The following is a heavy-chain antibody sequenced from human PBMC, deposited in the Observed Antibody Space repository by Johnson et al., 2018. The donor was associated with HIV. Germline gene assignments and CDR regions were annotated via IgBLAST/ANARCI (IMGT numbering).Heavy chain of an antibody. CDR3: ARDGRDLVTRGGFDV. V-gene: IGHV3-66*02. J-gene: IGHJ3*01. CDR1: GITVNTNY. D-gene: IGHD5-18*01. CDR2: IFSFGNT. Sequence: VQLVESGGGLVQSGESLRLSCAASGITVNTNYMSWVRRAPGKGLEWVSVIFSFGNTYYADSVKGRFTISRDNSRNMLYLQMNSLRPEDTAVYYCARDGRDLVTRGGFDVWGPGTVVTVSS.